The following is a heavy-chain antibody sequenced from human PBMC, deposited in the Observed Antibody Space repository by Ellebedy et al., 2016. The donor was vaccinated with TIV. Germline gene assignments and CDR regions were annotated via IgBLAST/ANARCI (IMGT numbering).Heavy chain of an antibody. Sequence: MPGGSLRLSCTVSGDSISSYYWSWIRQPPGKGLEWIGFIYYSGSTNYNPSLKSRVTMSVDTSKNQFSLKLDSVTAADTAVYYCARGGASSLPFDSWGQGTLVTVSS. CDR2: IYYSGST. V-gene: IGHV4-59*08. J-gene: IGHJ4*02. CDR1: GDSISSYY. D-gene: IGHD2-2*01. CDR3: ARGGASSLPFDS.